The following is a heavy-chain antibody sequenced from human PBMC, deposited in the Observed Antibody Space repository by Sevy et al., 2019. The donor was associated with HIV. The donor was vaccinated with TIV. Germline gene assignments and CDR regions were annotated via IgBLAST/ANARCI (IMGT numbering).Heavy chain of an antibody. CDR2: IKSKTDGGTT. V-gene: IGHV3-15*07. J-gene: IGHJ6*02. Sequence: GGSLRLSCAASGFTFSNAWMNWVRQAPGKGLEWVGRIKSKTDGGTTDYAAPVKGRFTISRDDSKNTLYLQMNSLKTEDTAVYYCTTGGECSYNWCYYYGMDVWGQGTTVTVSS. D-gene: IGHD3-16*01. CDR3: TTGGECSYNWCYYYGMDV. CDR1: GFTFSNAW.